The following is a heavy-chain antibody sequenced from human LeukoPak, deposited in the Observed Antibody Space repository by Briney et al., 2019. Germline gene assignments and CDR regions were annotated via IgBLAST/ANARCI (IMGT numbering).Heavy chain of an antibody. J-gene: IGHJ4*02. CDR1: GFTFSSYG. CDR2: IRYDGSNK. Sequence: GGSLRLSCAASGFTFSSYGMSWVRQAPGKGLEWVAFIRYDGSNKYYADSVKGRFTISRDNSKNTLYLQMNSLRAEDTAVYYCAKDSTIYSSGWSDLDYWGQGTLVTVSS. V-gene: IGHV3-30*02. CDR3: AKDSTIYSSGWSDLDY. D-gene: IGHD6-19*01.